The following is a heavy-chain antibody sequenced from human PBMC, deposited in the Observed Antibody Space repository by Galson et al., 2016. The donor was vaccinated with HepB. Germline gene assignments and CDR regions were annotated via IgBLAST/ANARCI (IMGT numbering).Heavy chain of an antibody. CDR2: ISGSADHT. V-gene: IGHV3-23*01. CDR1: GFSFGSFA. CDR3: AGYNYYAMDV. J-gene: IGHJ6*02. Sequence: SLRLSCAASGFSFGSFAMSWVRQAPGRGLEWIAPISGSADHTYYADSGKGRFTISRDNAKNTVYLQMNSLRVEDTAVYYCAGYNYYAMDVWGQGTTVTVSS.